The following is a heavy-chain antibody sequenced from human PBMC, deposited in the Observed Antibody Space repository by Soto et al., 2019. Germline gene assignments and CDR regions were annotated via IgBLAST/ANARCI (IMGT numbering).Heavy chain of an antibody. V-gene: IGHV1-18*01. Sequence: QVQLVQSGAEVKKPGASVKVSCKASGYTFTSYGISXXXXXXGQGLEWMGWISAYNGNTNYAQKLQGRVTMTTDTSXSTAXMXLRSLRXDDTAVYYCARDSPPPREWGQGTLVTVSS. CDR2: ISAYNGNT. CDR1: GYTFTSYG. J-gene: IGHJ4*02. CDR3: ARDSPPPRE.